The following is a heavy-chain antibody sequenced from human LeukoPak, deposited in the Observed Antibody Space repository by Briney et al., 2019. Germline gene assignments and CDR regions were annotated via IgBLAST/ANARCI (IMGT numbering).Heavy chain of an antibody. CDR2: ISSSGSTI. J-gene: IGHJ4*02. Sequence: GGSLRLSCAASGFTFSSYEMNWFRQAPGKGLEWVSYISSSGSTIYYADSVKGRFTISRGNAMNSLYLQMSSLRAEDTAVYYCARDQDWNYAFDYWGQGTLVTVSS. V-gene: IGHV3-48*03. D-gene: IGHD1-7*01. CDR1: GFTFSSYE. CDR3: ARDQDWNYAFDY.